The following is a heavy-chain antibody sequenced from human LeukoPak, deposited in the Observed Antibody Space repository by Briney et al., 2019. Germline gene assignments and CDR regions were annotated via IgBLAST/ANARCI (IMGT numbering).Heavy chain of an antibody. CDR1: GFTFDDYA. D-gene: IGHD2-8*01. V-gene: IGHV3-9*01. J-gene: IGHJ4*02. CDR3: ARDYCTNGVCYSFPDY. CDR2: ISWNSGSI. Sequence: GGSLRLSCAASGFTFDDYAMHWVRQAPGKDLEWVSGISWNSGSIGYADSVKGRFTISRDNAKNSLYLQMTSLRAEDTAMYYCARDYCTNGVCYSFPDYWGQGTLVTVSS.